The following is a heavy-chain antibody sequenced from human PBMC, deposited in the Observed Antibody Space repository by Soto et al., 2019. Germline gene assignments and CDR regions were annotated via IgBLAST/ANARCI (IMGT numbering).Heavy chain of an antibody. CDR2: IDPSDSYT. CDR3: ARGKAYSSGSPIY. V-gene: IGHV5-10-1*01. CDR1: GYSCTSYW. Sequence: EALKISSKGSGYSCTSYWISWVLQMPGKGLEWMGRIDPSDSYTNYSPSFQGHVTISADKSISTAYLQWSSLKASDTAMYYCARGKAYSSGSPIYWGQGTLVTVSS. D-gene: IGHD6-19*01. J-gene: IGHJ4*02.